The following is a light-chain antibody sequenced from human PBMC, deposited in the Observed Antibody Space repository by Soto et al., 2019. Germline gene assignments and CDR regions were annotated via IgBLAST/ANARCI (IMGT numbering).Light chain of an antibody. Sequence: DIQMTQSPLSLSASVGERVTITCRASQGISTYLNWYQQKPGKAPNLVICGESSLQSGVPSRFSGSGSGTEFSLTISSLQPEDLATYYCQQSFSFPWTFGQGTKVNIK. J-gene: IGKJ1*01. CDR1: QGISTY. V-gene: IGKV1-39*01. CDR2: GES. CDR3: QQSFSFPWT.